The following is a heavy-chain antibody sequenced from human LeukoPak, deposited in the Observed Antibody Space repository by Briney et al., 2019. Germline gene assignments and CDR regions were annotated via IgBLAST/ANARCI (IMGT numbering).Heavy chain of an antibody. J-gene: IGHJ3*02. V-gene: IGHV4-30-4*01. D-gene: IGHD2-2*01. CDR2: ISYSGRT. CDR1: GGSISSGNHY. Sequence: PSQTLSLTCTVSGGSISSGNHYWTWIRQPPEKGLEWIGYISYSGRTYYNPSLKGRVTISVDTSKNQFSLKLSSVTATDTAVYYCASSTNGYCSSTSCYAGAFDIWGQGTMVTVSS. CDR3: ASSTNGYCSSTSCYAGAFDI.